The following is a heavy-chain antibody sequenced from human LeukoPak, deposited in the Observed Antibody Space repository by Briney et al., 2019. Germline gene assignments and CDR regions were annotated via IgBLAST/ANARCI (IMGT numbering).Heavy chain of an antibody. J-gene: IGHJ2*01. V-gene: IGHV1-2*02. CDR3: ARASQNWYFDL. Sequence: GASVKVSCKASGYTFTNYAMNWVRQAPGQGLEWMGWINPNSGGTNYAQKFQGRVTMTRDTSISTAYMELSWLRSDDTAVYYCARASQNWYFDLWGRGTLVTVSS. CDR2: INPNSGGT. CDR1: GYTFTNYA.